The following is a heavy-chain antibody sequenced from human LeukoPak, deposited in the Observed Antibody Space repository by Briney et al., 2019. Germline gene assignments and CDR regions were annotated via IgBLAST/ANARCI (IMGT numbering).Heavy chain of an antibody. D-gene: IGHD2/OR15-2a*01. J-gene: IGHJ4*02. CDR3: ASSMVAYFDY. Sequence: SETLSLTCTVSGGSISSHYWSWIRQPPGKGLEWIGYTYYSGSTNYNPSLKSRVTISVDTSKNQFSLKLSSVTAADTAVYYCASSMVAYFDYWGQGTLVTVSS. CDR1: GGSISSHY. CDR2: TYYSGST. V-gene: IGHV4-59*11.